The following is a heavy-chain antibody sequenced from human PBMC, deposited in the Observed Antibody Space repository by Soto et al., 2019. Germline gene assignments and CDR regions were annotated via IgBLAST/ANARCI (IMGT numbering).Heavy chain of an antibody. CDR3: AKDRDDYGDHRGPYYYGMDV. D-gene: IGHD4-17*01. CDR1: GFTFSSYG. Sequence: QVQLVESGGGVVQPGRSLRLSCAASGFTFSSYGMHWVRQAPGKGLEWVAVISYDGSNKYYADSVKGRFTISRDNSKXTXYXXMNSLRAEDTAVYYCAKDRDDYGDHRGPYYYGMDVWGQGTTVTVSS. J-gene: IGHJ6*02. V-gene: IGHV3-30*18. CDR2: ISYDGSNK.